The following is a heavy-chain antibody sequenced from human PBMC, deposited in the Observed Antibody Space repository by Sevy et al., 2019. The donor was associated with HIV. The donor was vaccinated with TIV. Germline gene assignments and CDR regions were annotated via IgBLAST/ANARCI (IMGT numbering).Heavy chain of an antibody. V-gene: IGHV1-18*01. CDR2: ISTYNGDT. D-gene: IGHD6-19*01. CDR3: ARLELSGSDRYGNGMDV. CDR1: GYTFTSYG. J-gene: IGHJ6*02. Sequence: ASVKVSCKASGYTFTSYGISWVRQAPGQGLEWMGWISTYNGDTNYVQKLQGRVTMTTDTSTSTGYMELRSLRSDDTAVYYCARLELSGSDRYGNGMDVWGQGTTVTVSS.